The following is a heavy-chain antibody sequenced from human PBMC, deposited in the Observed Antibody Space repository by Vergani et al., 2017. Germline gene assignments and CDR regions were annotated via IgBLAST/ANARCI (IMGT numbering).Heavy chain of an antibody. D-gene: IGHD5-18*01. CDR3: ARYSYAEGDP. CDR2: ISGSSSTI. J-gene: IGHJ5*02. CDR1: GFTFSSYS. V-gene: IGHV3-48*04. Sequence: EVQLVESGGGLVQPGGSLRLSCAASGFTFSSYSMNWVRQAPGKGLEWVSYISGSSSTIYYADSVKGRFTISRDNAKNSLYLQMNSLRAEDTAVYYCARYSYAEGDPWGQGTLVTVSS.